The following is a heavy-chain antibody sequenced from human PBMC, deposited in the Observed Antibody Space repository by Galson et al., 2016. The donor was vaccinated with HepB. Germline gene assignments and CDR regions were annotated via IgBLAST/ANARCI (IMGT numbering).Heavy chain of an antibody. CDR3: AHSLVVFTFDS. CDR1: GFSLSTSGVG. V-gene: IGHV2-5*02. D-gene: IGHD2-15*01. J-gene: IGHJ4*02. Sequence: PALVKPTQTLTLTCTLSGFSLSTSGVGVGWIRQPPGQALEWLALIYWDDDKRYSPSLKTRLTITKDTSKNQVVLTMTNMDPVDTATYYCAHSLVVFTFDSWGQGTLVTVSS. CDR2: IYWDDDK.